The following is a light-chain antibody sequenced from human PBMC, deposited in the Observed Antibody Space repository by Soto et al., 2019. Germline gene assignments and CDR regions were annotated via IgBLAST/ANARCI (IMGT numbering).Light chain of an antibody. CDR3: CSYGGSRAV. V-gene: IGLV2-23*02. J-gene: IGLJ7*01. CDR1: SSDVGSHNL. Sequence: QSALTQPASVSGSPGQSITISCTGTSSDVGSHNLVSWYQQHPGQAPKLMIYEVSKRPLGVSALFSASKSGNTASLTIAGLQAEDEADYYCCSYGGSRAVFGGGTQLTVL. CDR2: EVS.